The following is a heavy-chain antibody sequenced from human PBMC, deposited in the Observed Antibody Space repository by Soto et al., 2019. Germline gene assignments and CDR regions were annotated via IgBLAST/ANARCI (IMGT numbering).Heavy chain of an antibody. CDR3: ARHVPMSRRSIGGWFGP. V-gene: IGHV4-39*01. D-gene: IGHD3-10*01. CDR2: ICYSGST. CDR1: GGSISSGGYY. Sequence: PSETLSLTCTVSGGSISSGGYYLSWIRQHPGKGLEWIGNICYSGSTYYNPSLKSRVTVSADTSKDQFSLELSSVTATDTAVYYCARHVPMSRRSIGGWFGPWGQGTLVTVSS. J-gene: IGHJ5*02.